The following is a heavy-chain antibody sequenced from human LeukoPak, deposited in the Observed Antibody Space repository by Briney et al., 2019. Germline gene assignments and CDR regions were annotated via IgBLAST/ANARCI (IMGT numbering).Heavy chain of an antibody. CDR3: AKDISSGGWLGFQH. CDR2: IYSGGST. V-gene: IGHV3-53*05. J-gene: IGHJ1*01. CDR1: GFTVSSNY. D-gene: IGHD6-19*01. Sequence: PGGSLRLSCAASGFTVSSNYMSWVRQAPGKGLEWVSVIYSGGSTYYADSVKGRFTISRDNSKNTLYLQMNSLRAEDTALYYCAKDISSGGWLGFQHWGQGTLVTVSS.